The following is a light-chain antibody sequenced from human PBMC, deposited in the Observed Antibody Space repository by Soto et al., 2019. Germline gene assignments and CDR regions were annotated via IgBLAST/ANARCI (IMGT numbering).Light chain of an antibody. CDR3: TSYTRSSTLVL. CDR2: DVS. J-gene: IGLJ2*01. V-gene: IGLV2-14*01. CDR1: NSDVGGYNF. Sequence: QSALTQPASVSGSPGQSTTISCTGTNSDVGGYNFVSWYQQHPGKAPKLIIYDVSNRPSGVSNRFSGFKSGNTASLTISGLQAEDEADYYCTSYTRSSTLVLFGGGTKVTVL.